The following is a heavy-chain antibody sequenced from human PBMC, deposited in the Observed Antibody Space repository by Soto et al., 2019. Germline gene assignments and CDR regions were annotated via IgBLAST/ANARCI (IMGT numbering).Heavy chain of an antibody. CDR1: GPTFRISG. CDR3: ARPLQGNYFPFQN. D-gene: IGHD1-7*01. J-gene: IGHJ1*01. V-gene: IGHV3-33*01. Sequence: QVTMVESGGGVVRPGSSLRLSCAASGPTFRISGMHWVRQAPGKGLEWVSLIWSDGSNKYYADSVKGRFTVSRDNSQNSLYLHMSNLIAEDTGVYFCARPLQGNYFPFQNWGLGTVVIVSS. CDR2: IWSDGSNK.